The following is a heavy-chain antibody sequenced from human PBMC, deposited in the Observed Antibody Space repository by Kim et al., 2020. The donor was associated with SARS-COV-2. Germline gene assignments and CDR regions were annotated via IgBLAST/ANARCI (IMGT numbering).Heavy chain of an antibody. D-gene: IGHD5-12*01. CDR3: AKDLGRWLSYYYYGMDV. V-gene: IGHV3-30*18. Sequence: GGSLRLSCAASGFTFSSYGMHWVRQAPGKGLEWVAVISYDGSNKYYADSVKGRFTISRDNSKNTLYLQMNSLRAEDTAVYYCAKDLGRWLSYYYYGMDVWGQGTTVTVSS. J-gene: IGHJ6*02. CDR1: GFTFSSYG. CDR2: ISYDGSNK.